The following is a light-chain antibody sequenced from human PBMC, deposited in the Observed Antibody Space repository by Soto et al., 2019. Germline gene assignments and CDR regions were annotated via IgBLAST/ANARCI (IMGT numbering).Light chain of an antibody. V-gene: IGKV3-11*01. Sequence: ETVLTQSPATLSLSPGDTATLSCRASQSVDIYLAWYQQKPGQPPRLLIYDTSNRATGIPARFSGSGSGTDFTLTIRSLEPEDFAVYYCQQRRNWPPLTFGGGTKVEIK. J-gene: IGKJ4*01. CDR1: QSVDIY. CDR2: DTS. CDR3: QQRRNWPPLT.